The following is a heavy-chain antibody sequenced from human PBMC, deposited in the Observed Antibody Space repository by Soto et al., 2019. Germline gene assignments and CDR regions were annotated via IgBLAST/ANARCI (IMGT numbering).Heavy chain of an antibody. J-gene: IGHJ4*02. V-gene: IGHV4-34*01. CDR3: ARSGVGYCTNGVCYTHRITPRYFDY. CDR1: GGSFSGYY. Sequence: PSETLSLTCAVYGGSFSGYYWSWIHQPPGKGLEWIGEINHSGSTNYNPSLKSRVTISVDTSKNQFSLKLSSVTAADTAVYYCARSGVGYCTNGVCYTHRITPRYFDYWGQGTLVTVSS. CDR2: INHSGST. D-gene: IGHD2-8*01.